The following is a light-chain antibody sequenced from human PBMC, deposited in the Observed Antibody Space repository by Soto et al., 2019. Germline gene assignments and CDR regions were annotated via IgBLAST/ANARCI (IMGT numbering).Light chain of an antibody. CDR3: AAWDNSLNIYV. V-gene: IGLV1-44*01. CDR2: SNN. CDR1: SSNVGSNP. J-gene: IGLJ1*01. Sequence: QSVRTQPPSASGTPGQRVTISCSGSSSNVGSNPVNWYQQLPGTAPKLLIYSNNQRPSGVPDRFSGSKSGTSVSLAISGLQSEDEADYYCAAWDNSLNIYVFGAGTKVTVL.